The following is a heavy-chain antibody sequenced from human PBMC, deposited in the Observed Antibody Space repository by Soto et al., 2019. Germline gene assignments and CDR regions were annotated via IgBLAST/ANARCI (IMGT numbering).Heavy chain of an antibody. CDR3: ARSMTGRLLDY. CDR2: IYSIGNT. Sequence: SETLSLTCTVSGDSISTSYYYWGWIRQPPEKGLEWIGSIYSIGNTYDNPSLKSRVTLSVDTSKNQFSLKLSSVTAADTARYYCARSMTGRLLDYWGQGTLVTVSS. V-gene: IGHV4-39*01. D-gene: IGHD4-17*01. CDR1: GDSISTSYYY. J-gene: IGHJ4*02.